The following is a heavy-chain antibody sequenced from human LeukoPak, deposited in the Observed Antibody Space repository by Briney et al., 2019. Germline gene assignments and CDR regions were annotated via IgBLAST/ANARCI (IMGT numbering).Heavy chain of an antibody. Sequence: GGSLRLSCAASGSTFSSYGMHWVRQAPGKGLEWVAVISYDGSNKYYADSVKGRFTISRDNSKNTLYLQMNSLRAEDTAVYYCAKASITMIVEAWGQGTLVTVSS. J-gene: IGHJ5*02. CDR2: ISYDGSNK. CDR1: GSTFSSYG. CDR3: AKASITMIVEA. D-gene: IGHD3-22*01. V-gene: IGHV3-30*18.